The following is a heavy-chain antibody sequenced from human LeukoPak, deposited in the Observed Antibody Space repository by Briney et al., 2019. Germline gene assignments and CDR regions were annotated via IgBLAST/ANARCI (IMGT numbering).Heavy chain of an antibody. CDR3: ARHDSSGYYDY. Sequence: RAGESPKISCKGSGYRFTSYWIGWGRKMPGKGLGWMGIIYPVDSDTRYSPSFQGQVTISADKSISTAYLQWSSLKASDTAMYYCARHDSSGYYDYWGQGTLVTVSS. V-gene: IGHV5-51*01. CDR1: GYRFTSYW. D-gene: IGHD3-22*01. CDR2: IYPVDSDT. J-gene: IGHJ4*02.